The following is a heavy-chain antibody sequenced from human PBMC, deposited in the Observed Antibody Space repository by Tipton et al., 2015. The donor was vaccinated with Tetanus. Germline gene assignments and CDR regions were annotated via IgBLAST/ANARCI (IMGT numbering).Heavy chain of an antibody. J-gene: IGHJ3*01. V-gene: IGHV1-8*01. D-gene: IGHD5-18*01. CDR3: VRDGSGYNNADDPLDF. Sequence: QLVQSGAEVKKPGASVKVSCKASGYTFTSYDINWVRQATGQGLEWMGWMNPNSGDTGYAQKFQGRVTMTRNTSISTAYMELSSLRSEDTAVYYCVRDGSGYNNADDPLDFWGQGTMVTVS. CDR1: GYTFTSYD. CDR2: MNPNSGDT.